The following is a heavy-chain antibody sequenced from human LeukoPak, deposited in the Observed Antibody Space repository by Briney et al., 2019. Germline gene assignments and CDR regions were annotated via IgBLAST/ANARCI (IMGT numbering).Heavy chain of an antibody. V-gene: IGHV4-59*01. CDR1: GGSISSYY. Sequence: SETLSLTCTVSGGSISSYYWSWIRQPPGKGLEWIGYIYYSGSTNYNPSLKSRVTISVDTSKNQFSLKLSSVTAADTAVYYCARVGSSSWYEYDDWGQGTLVTVSS. D-gene: IGHD6-13*01. J-gene: IGHJ4*02. CDR3: ARVGSSSWYEYDD. CDR2: IYYSGST.